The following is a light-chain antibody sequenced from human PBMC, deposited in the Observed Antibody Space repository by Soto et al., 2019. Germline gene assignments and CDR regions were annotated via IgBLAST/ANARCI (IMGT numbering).Light chain of an antibody. CDR2: GAT. CDR3: QQYNNWPLT. Sequence: EVVMTQSPATLSVSPGERATLSCRASRTVRDNLGWYQQKPGQPPRLLIYGATTRATGIPARVSGSGSGTEFTLTISSLQSEDFAVYYCQQYNNWPLTFGGGTKVDIK. J-gene: IGKJ4*01. CDR1: RTVRDN. V-gene: IGKV3D-15*01.